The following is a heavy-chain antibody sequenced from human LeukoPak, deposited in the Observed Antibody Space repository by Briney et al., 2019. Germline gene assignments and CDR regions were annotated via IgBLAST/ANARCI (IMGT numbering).Heavy chain of an antibody. V-gene: IGHV4-59*01. CDR3: ARVFRGAVTANWFDL. CDR2: IYDDGTT. Sequence: PSETLSLTCSVSGGSINGNYWTWIRQPPGKGQEWIGYIYDDGTTKYNPSLESRLTMSIDRSASHFSLTLRSVTAADTAVYYCARVFRGAVTANWFDLWGQGTLVSVSS. D-gene: IGHD4-17*01. J-gene: IGHJ5*02. CDR1: GGSINGNY.